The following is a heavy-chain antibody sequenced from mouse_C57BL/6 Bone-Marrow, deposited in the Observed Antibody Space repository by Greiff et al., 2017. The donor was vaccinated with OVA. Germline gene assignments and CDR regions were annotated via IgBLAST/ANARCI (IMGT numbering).Heavy chain of an antibody. CDR3: ARHYDYVVYYAMDY. V-gene: IGHV1-63*01. CDR2: IYPGGGYT. D-gene: IGHD2-4*01. CDR1: GYTFTNYW. Sequence: QVQLKQSGAELVRPGTSVKMSCKASGYTFTNYWIGWAKQRPGHGLEWIGDIYPGGGYTNYNEKFKGKATLTADKSSSTAYMQFSSLTSEDSAIYYCARHYDYVVYYAMDYWGQGTSVTVSS. J-gene: IGHJ4*01.